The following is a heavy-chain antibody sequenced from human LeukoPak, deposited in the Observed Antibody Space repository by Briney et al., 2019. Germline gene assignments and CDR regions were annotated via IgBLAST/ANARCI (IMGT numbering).Heavy chain of an antibody. CDR2: ISGNSDNT. J-gene: IGHJ4*02. D-gene: IGHD3-22*01. CDR1: GFTFSSCT. V-gene: IGHV3-23*01. CDR3: AKRTSGYYYDSSAYYYDY. Sequence: GGSLRLSCAASGFTFSSCTMSWVRQAPGKGLEWVSTISGNSDNTYYADSVKGRFTISRDNSKNTLYLQMNSLRAEDTAVYYCAKRTSGYYYDSSAYYYDYWGQGTLVTVSS.